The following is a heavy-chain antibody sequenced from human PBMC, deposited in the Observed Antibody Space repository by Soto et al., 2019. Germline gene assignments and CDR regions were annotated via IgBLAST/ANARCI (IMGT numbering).Heavy chain of an antibody. CDR1: GGSVSSGSYY. CDR2: IYYSGST. CDR3: ARSIEGYYYDTSAYAAGLDH. Sequence: PSETLSLTCTASGGSVSSGSYYWSWVRQPPGKGLEWIGYIYYSGSTKYKSSLKRRVTISVDTSKNQFFLKLTSVTAADTAVYYCARSIEGYYYDTSAYAAGLDHWGQGTLVTVSS. D-gene: IGHD3-22*01. V-gene: IGHV4-61*01. J-gene: IGHJ4*02.